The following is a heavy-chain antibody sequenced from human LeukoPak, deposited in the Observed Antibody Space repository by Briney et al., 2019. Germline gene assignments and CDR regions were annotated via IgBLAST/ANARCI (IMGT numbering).Heavy chain of an antibody. CDR1: GFTFSSYW. D-gene: IGHD4-17*01. V-gene: IGHV3-23*01. J-gene: IGHJ4*02. Sequence: PGGSLRLSCAASGFTFSSYWMHWVRQAPGKGLEWVSAISGSGGSTYYADSVEGRFTISRDNSKNTLYLQMNSLRAEDTAVYYCAKASYGDYGGFDYWGQGTLVTVSS. CDR3: AKASYGDYGGFDY. CDR2: ISGSGGST.